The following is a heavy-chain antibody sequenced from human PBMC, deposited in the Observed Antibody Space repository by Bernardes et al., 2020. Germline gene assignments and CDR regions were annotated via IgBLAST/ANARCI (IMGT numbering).Heavy chain of an antibody. J-gene: IGHJ6*03. Sequence: SETLSLTCAVYGGSFSGYYWSWIRQPPGKGLEWIGEINHSGSTNYNPSLKSRVTISVDTSKNQFSLKLSSVTAADTAVYYCARGLKGSRSGGKGDKYYYYYMDVWGKGTTVTVSS. V-gene: IGHV4-34*01. D-gene: IGHD6-13*01. CDR3: ARGLKGSRSGGKGDKYYYYYMDV. CDR2: INHSGST. CDR1: GGSFSGYY.